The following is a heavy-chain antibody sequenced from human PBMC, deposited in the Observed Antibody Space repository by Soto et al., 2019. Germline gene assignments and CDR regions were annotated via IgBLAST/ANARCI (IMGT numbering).Heavy chain of an antibody. D-gene: IGHD2-8*01. J-gene: IGHJ4*01. CDR2: ISFDGSNK. CDR3: AKVPDIVTRVQLCIYCFDY. CDR1: GFTFRSYA. V-gene: IGHV3-30*18. Sequence: QVQLVESGGGVVQPGRSLRLSCAASGFTFRSYAMHWVRQAPGKGLEWVAAISFDGSNKYYADSVKGRFTISRDNSENTLYLQMNGLRPEDTAVYYCAKVPDIVTRVQLCIYCFDYWGHGTLVTVSS.